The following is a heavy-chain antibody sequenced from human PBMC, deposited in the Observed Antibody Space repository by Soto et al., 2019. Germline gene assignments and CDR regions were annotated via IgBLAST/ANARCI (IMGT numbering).Heavy chain of an antibody. V-gene: IGHV3-30*03. D-gene: IGHD6-19*01. CDR2: ISYDGSYK. CDR3: ARDYKTCPYNSGCLPHAFDI. CDR1: GFTFSSYG. J-gene: IGHJ3*02. Sequence: GGFLILSCAASGFTFSSYGMHWVSQAPGKGLEWVAVISYDGSYKYYGDFVKGRFTISRDTSKNTLYLQMNSLRAEDTAVYYCARDYKTCPYNSGCLPHAFDIWGQGTMVTVSS.